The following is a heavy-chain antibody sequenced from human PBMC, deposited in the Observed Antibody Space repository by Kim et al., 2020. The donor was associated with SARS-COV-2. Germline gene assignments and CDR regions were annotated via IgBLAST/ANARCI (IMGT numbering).Heavy chain of an antibody. D-gene: IGHD7-27*01. CDR1: GDSVTSAY. Sequence: SETLSLTCTVSGDSVTSAYWNWIRQPPGKGLEWIGSIYYTRTPNYSPSLRTRVTISVDPSKNQFSLQLTSVTSVDTAVYFCARDNWGFDYWGPGTLVTVSS. V-gene: IGHV4-59*02. J-gene: IGHJ4*01. CDR3: ARDNWGFDY. CDR2: IYYTRTP.